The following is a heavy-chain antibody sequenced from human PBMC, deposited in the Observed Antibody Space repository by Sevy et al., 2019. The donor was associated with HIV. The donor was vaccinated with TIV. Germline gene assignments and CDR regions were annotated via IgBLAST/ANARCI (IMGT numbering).Heavy chain of an antibody. D-gene: IGHD6-6*01. Sequence: GGSLRLSCAASGFTFSSYGMHWVRQAPGKGLEWVAAILYDGGNKYYADSVKGRFTISRDNSKNTLYLQMNSLRAGDTAVYYCARGLAALPGYYYGMDVWGQGTAVTVSS. V-gene: IGHV3-30*03. CDR3: ARGLAALPGYYYGMDV. J-gene: IGHJ6*02. CDR1: GFTFSSYG. CDR2: ILYDGGNK.